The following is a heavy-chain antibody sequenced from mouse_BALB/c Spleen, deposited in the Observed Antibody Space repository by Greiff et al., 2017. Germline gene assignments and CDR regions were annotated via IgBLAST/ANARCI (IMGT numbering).Heavy chain of an antibody. CDR1: GYSFTGYF. D-gene: IGHD1-2*01. CDR3: ARGLLRLHWYFDV. Sequence: EVKLVESGPELVKPGASVKISSKASGYSFTGYFMNWVMQSHGKSLEWIGRINPYNGDTFYNQKFKGKATLTVDKSSSTAHMELRSLASEDSAVYYCARGLLRLHWYFDVWGAGTTVTVSS. V-gene: IGHV1-20*02. J-gene: IGHJ1*01. CDR2: INPYNGDT.